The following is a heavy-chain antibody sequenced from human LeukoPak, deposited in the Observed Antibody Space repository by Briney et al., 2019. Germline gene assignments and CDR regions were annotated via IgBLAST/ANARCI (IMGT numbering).Heavy chain of an antibody. V-gene: IGHV4-59*01. CDR2: IYYSGST. CDR1: GGSISSYY. D-gene: IGHD3-3*01. J-gene: IGHJ4*02. CDR3: ARVWPFGSGHGYFDY. Sequence: SETPSLTCTVSGGSISSYYWSWIRQPPGRGLEWIGYIYYSGSTNYNPSLKSRVTISVDTSNNQFSLKLSSVTAADTAVYYCARVWPFGSGHGYFDYWGQGTLVTVSS.